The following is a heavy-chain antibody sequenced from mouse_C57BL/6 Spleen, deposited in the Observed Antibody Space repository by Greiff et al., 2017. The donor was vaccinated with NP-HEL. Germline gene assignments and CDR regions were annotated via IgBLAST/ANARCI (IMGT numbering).Heavy chain of an antibody. D-gene: IGHD1-1*01. V-gene: IGHV1-50*01. Sequence: QVQLQPGAELVKPGASVKLSCKASGYTFTSYWMQWVKQRPGQGLEWIGEIDPSDSYTNYNQKFKGKATLTVDTSSSTAYMQLSSLTSEDSAVYYCARREFITTVVALDYWGQGTTLTVSS. CDR1: GYTFTSYW. CDR2: IDPSDSYT. J-gene: IGHJ2*01. CDR3: ARREFITTVVALDY.